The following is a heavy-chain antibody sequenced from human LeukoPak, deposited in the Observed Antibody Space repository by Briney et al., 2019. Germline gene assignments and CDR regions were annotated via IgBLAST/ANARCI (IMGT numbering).Heavy chain of an antibody. V-gene: IGHV3-20*04. Sequence: GGSLRLSCAASGFTFDDYGMSWVRQAPGEGLEWVSGINWNGGCTGYADSVKGRFTISRDNAKNSLYLQMNSLRAEDTALYYCARGGYYDSRYYFDYWGQGTLVTVSS. D-gene: IGHD3-22*01. CDR2: INWNGGCT. CDR1: GFTFDDYG. J-gene: IGHJ4*02. CDR3: ARGGYYDSRYYFDY.